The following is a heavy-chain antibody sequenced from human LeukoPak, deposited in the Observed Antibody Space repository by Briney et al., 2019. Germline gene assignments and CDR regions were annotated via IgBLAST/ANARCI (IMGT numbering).Heavy chain of an antibody. J-gene: IGHJ6*02. CDR2: IYYSGST. Sequence: SETLTLTCTASGGSISSYYWSWIRQPPGKGLEWIGYIYYSGSTNYNPSLKSRVTISVDTSKNQFSLKLSSVTAADTAVYYCARVRGYSYGTGDWDVWGQGTTVTVSS. V-gene: IGHV4-59*01. CDR1: GGSISSYY. D-gene: IGHD5-18*01. CDR3: ARVRGYSYGTGDWDV.